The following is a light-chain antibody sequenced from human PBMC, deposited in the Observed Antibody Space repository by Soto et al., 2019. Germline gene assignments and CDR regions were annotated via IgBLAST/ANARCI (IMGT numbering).Light chain of an antibody. V-gene: IGLV2-23*01. CDR3: CSYAHSDPHNYV. CDR2: EGT. CDR1: SSDVANDKF. Sequence: QSALTQPASVSGSPGQSINVSCTGASSDVANDKFVSWYQQHPGKAPKLMIYEGTKRPSGVSDRFSASKSGDTASLTISGLQAEDEADYYYCSYAHSDPHNYVFGTGTKVTVL. J-gene: IGLJ1*01.